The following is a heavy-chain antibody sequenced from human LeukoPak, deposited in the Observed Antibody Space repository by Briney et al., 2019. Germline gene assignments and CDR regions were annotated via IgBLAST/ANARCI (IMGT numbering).Heavy chain of an antibody. CDR3: ARGPAIDY. Sequence: SETLSLTCAVYGGSFSGYYWSWIRQPPGKGLEWIGEINHSGNTNYNPSLKSRVTVSVDTSKNQFSLKLSSVTAADTAVYYCARGPAIDYWGQGTLVTASS. J-gene: IGHJ4*02. CDR1: GGSFSGYY. CDR2: INHSGNT. V-gene: IGHV4-34*01.